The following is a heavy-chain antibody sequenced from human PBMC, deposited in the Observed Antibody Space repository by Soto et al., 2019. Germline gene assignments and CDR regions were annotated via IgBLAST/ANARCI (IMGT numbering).Heavy chain of an antibody. CDR3: ARDPDYYYGSGSGNWFDP. Sequence: VASVKLSCEASGSSFATLYIHWVRQAPGQGLEWMAVMNASDDVTTYAQNLQDRVTMTTDTSTSTAYMELRSLRSDDTAVYYCARDPDYYYGSGSGNWFDPWGQGTLVTVSS. CDR2: MNASDDVT. D-gene: IGHD3-10*01. CDR1: GSSFATLY. J-gene: IGHJ5*02. V-gene: IGHV1-46*01.